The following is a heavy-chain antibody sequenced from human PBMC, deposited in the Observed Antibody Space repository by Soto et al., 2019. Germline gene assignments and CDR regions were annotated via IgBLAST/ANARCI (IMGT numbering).Heavy chain of an antibody. Sequence: ASVKVSCKASGYTFTSYGISWVRQAPGQGLEGMGWISAYNGNTNYAQKLQGRVTMTTDTSTTTAYMELRSLRSDDTAVYYCARPSQLLWFDPWGQGTLVTVSS. CDR2: ISAYNGNT. D-gene: IGHD2-2*01. J-gene: IGHJ5*02. V-gene: IGHV1-18*01. CDR3: ARPSQLLWFDP. CDR1: GYTFTSYG.